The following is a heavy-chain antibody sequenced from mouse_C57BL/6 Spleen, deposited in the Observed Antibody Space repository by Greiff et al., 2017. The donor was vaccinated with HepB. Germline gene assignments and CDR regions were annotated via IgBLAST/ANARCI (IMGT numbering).Heavy chain of an antibody. CDR2: INPSTGGT. V-gene: IGHV1-42*01. D-gene: IGHD1-1*01. CDR3: GRAYGSSLDY. CDR1: GYSFTGYY. J-gene: IGHJ2*01. Sequence: VQLQQSGPELVKPGASVKISCKASGYSFTGYYMNWVKQSPEKSLEWIGEINPSTGGTTYNQKFKAKATLTVDKSSSTAYMQLKSLTSEDSAVYYCGRAYGSSLDYWGQGTTLTVSS.